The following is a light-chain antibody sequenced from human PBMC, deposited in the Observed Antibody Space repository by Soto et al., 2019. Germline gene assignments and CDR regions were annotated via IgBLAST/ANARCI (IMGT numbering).Light chain of an antibody. CDR1: SSDVGGYNY. CDR2: DVN. CDR3: SSYTTDNTRV. Sequence: QSALTQPASVSGSPGQSITIFCTGTSSDVGGYNYVSWYQQYPGKAPKLMIYDVNNRPSGVSNRFSGSKSGNTASLTISGLQADDEADYYCSSYTTDNTRVFGGGTKLTVL. J-gene: IGLJ2*01. V-gene: IGLV2-14*01.